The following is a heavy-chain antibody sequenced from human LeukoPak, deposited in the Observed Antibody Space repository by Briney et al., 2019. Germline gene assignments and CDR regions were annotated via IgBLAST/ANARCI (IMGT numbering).Heavy chain of an antibody. D-gene: IGHD2-21*02. V-gene: IGHV1-18*01. Sequence: GSSVKVSCKASGGTFSSYAISRVRQAPGQGLEWMGWISTYSGNTNYAQKLQGRITMTIETSTSTAYMELRSLRSDDTAVYYCARGGSRVVTYGNFDYWGQGTLVTVSS. CDR3: ARGGSRVVTYGNFDY. CDR1: GGTFSSYA. J-gene: IGHJ4*02. CDR2: ISTYSGNT.